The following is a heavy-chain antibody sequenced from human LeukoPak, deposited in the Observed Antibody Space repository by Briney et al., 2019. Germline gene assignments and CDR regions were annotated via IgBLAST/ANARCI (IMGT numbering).Heavy chain of an antibody. CDR1: GDSVSSNSAA. J-gene: IGHJ6*03. D-gene: IGHD2-2*02. V-gene: IGHV6-1*01. Sequence: SQTLSLTCAISGDSVSSNSAAWDWIRQSPSRGLEWLGRTCYRSKWYNDYAVSVKSRITINPDTSKNQFSLQLNSVAPEDTAVYYCARGIGPRYCSSTSCYTVPYYMDVWGKGTTVTVSS. CDR2: TCYRSKWYN. CDR3: ARGIGPRYCSSTSCYTVPYYMDV.